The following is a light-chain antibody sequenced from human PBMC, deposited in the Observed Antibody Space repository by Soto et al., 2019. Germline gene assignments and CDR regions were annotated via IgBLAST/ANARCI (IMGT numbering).Light chain of an antibody. J-gene: IGLJ3*02. CDR1: SSNIGAGYH. CDR3: QSYDNSLSGFWV. CDR2: GNS. V-gene: IGLV1-40*01. Sequence: QSVLTQPPSVSGVPGQRVTISCTGSSSNIGAGYHVHWYQQLPGTAPKLLIYGNSNRPSGVPDRFSGSKSGTSASLAITGLQAEDEADYYCQSYDNSLSGFWVFGGGTQLTVL.